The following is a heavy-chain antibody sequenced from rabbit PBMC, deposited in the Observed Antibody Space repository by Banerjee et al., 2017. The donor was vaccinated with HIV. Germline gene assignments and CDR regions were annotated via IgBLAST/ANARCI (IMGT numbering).Heavy chain of an antibody. V-gene: IGHV1S45*01. D-gene: IGHD1-1*01. Sequence: QEQLVESGGGLVQPEGSLTLTCTASGFSFSSGYDMCWVRQAPGKGLEWIGCHYTGNGKTYYASWAKGRFTISKSSSTTVTLQMTSLTAADTATYFCARDNGSGDYIDVYFDLWGPGTLVTVS. J-gene: IGHJ4*01. CDR2: HYTGNGKT. CDR3: ARDNGSGDYIDVYFDL. CDR1: GFSFSSGYD.